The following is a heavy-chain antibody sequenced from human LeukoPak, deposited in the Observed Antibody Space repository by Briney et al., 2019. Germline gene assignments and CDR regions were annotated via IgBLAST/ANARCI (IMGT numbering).Heavy chain of an antibody. CDR3: ARELGIEGYWYFDL. CDR2: ISTASNP. CDR1: GFTVRSYD. D-gene: IGHD7-27*01. J-gene: IGHJ2*01. Sequence: GGSLRLSCATSGFTVRSYDMHWVRQVAGKGLEWVSAISTASNPHYAASVQGRFTIFRANAENSLYLQMNSLSAEDTAVYYCARELGIEGYWYFDLWGRGTLVTVSS. V-gene: IGHV3-13*05.